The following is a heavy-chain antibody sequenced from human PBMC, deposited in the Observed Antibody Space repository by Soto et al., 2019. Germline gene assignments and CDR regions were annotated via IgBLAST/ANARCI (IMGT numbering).Heavy chain of an antibody. D-gene: IGHD3-22*01. J-gene: IGHJ4*02. CDR2: IKQDGSEK. CDR1: GFIFNNYW. CDR3: ARDAYYDESSGYFDY. V-gene: IGHV3-7*01. Sequence: EVQLVESGGGLVQPGGSLRLSCAASGFIFNNYWMTWVRQAPGKGLEWVANIKQDGSEKYYVDSVKGRFTISRDNAQNPLYLQMNSLRADDTAVYYCARDAYYDESSGYFDYWGQGTLVSVSS.